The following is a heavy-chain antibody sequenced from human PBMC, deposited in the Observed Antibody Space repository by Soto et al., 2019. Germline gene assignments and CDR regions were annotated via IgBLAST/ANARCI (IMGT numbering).Heavy chain of an antibody. D-gene: IGHD5-18*01. V-gene: IGHV4-34*01. CDR2: INHSGST. CDR3: ARVWNTAYYGMDV. Sequence: SETLSLTCAVYGGSFSGYYWSWIRQPPGKGLEWIGEINHSGSTNYNPSLKSRVTISVDTSKNQFSLKLSSVTAADTAVYYCARVWNTAYYGMDVWGQGTTVTVSS. J-gene: IGHJ6*02. CDR1: GGSFSGYY.